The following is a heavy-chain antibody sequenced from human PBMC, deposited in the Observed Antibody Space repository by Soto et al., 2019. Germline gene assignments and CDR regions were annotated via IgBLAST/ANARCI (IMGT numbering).Heavy chain of an antibody. J-gene: IGHJ6*02. Sequence: QVQLQESGPGLVKPSQTLSLTCSISGASISSDDYYWSWFRQPPGKGLEWIGYISYSGSTYYNPSLTSRITISVDTSKTQFSLILSSVPAADTAVFYCAREVNNYYGMDVWGQGTTVTVSS. CDR2: ISYSGST. CDR3: AREVNNYYGMDV. V-gene: IGHV4-30-4*01. CDR1: GASISSDDYY.